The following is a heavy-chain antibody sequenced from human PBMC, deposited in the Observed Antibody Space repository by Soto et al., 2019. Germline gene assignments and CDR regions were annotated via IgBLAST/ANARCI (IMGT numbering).Heavy chain of an antibody. CDR1: GFSFSNFV. CDR3: VKDGNDWPLDY. D-gene: IGHD3-9*01. J-gene: IGHJ4*02. V-gene: IGHV3-33*06. Sequence: VGSLRLSCGAPGFSFSNFVMHWVRQAPGKGLGWVAIIWHDGSEKYNADPVKGRFTISRDNAKNTLFLQIDSLRPEDTAMYYCVKDGNDWPLDYWGQGTVVTVSS. CDR2: IWHDGSEK.